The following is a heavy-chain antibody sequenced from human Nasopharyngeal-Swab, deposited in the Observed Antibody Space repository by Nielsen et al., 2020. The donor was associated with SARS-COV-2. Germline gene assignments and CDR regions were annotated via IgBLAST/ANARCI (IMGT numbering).Heavy chain of an antibody. V-gene: IGHV4-34*01. D-gene: IGHD2-2*01. J-gene: IGHJ6*02. CDR1: GGSFSGYY. CDR3: ARGFHIRYCSSTSCLYYYYYYGMDV. CDR2: INHSGST. Sequence: SETLSLTCAVYGGSFSGYYWSWIRQPPGKGLEWIGEINHSGSTNYNPSLKSRVTISVDTSKNQFSLKLSSVTAADTAVYYCARGFHIRYCSSTSCLYYYYYYGMDVWGQGTTVTVSS.